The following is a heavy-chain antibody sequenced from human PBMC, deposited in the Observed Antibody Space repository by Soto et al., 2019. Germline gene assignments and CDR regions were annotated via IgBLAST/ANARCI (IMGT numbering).Heavy chain of an antibody. D-gene: IGHD4-17*01. J-gene: IGHJ3*02. CDR3: ARVALYGVLRAFDI. CDR1: GASVSSGDYF. V-gene: IGHV4-30-4*01. CDR2: HGYTGYS. Sequence: QVQLQESGPGLVKPSQTLSLSCTVSGASVSSGDYFWSWVRQPPGKGLEWIGYHGYTGYSYYNPSLKSRVTISVDTSKNLFSLNLNSVTAADTAVYYCARVALYGVLRAFDIWGQGTMVIVSS.